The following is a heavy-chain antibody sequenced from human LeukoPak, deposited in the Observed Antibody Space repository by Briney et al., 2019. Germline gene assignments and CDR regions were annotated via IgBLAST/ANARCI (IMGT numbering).Heavy chain of an antibody. CDR1: GFTFSSYW. Sequence: GGSLRLSCAASGFTFSSYWMHWVRQAPGKGLVWVSRIKTDGSNTNYADSVKGRFTISRDNAKNSLYLQMNSLRAEDTALYYCARAIISPTYYLGDMDVWGKGTTVSVSS. J-gene: IGHJ6*04. CDR3: ARAIISPTYYLGDMDV. V-gene: IGHV3-74*01. CDR2: IKTDGSNT. D-gene: IGHD3-10*01.